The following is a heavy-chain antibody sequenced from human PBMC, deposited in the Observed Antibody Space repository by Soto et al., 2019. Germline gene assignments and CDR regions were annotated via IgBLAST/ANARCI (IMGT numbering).Heavy chain of an antibody. V-gene: IGHV4-39*01. J-gene: IGHJ4*02. CDR1: GESISSSSYY. CDR2: IYYSGRT. Sequence: SETLSLTCIVSGESISSSSYYWGWIRQPPGKGLEWIGSIYYSGRTYYNPSFKSRVTISIDTSKNQFSLKLSSVTATDTAVYYCARQRTTVVTQAYFDHWGKGALVTVSS. CDR3: ARQRTTVVTQAYFDH. D-gene: IGHD2-21*02.